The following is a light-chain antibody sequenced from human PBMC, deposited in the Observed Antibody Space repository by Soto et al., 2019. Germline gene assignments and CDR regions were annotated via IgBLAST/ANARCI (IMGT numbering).Light chain of an antibody. J-gene: IGKJ4*01. CDR1: QDISSH. CDR3: QQVKTYPLT. CDR2: AAS. V-gene: IGKV1-9*01. Sequence: DIQLTQSTSFLSASVGDRVTITCRASQDISSHLAWYQQKPGKAPKLLIYAASTLQSGVPSGFGGSGSGTEFTLTITSPQPEDFATYYCQQVKTYPLTFGGGTKVEIK.